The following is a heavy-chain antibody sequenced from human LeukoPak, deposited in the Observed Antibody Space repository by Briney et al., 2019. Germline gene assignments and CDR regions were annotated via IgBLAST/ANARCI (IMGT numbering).Heavy chain of an antibody. D-gene: IGHD3-3*01. CDR1: GFTFSSYA. CDR3: AKDFWSGYYPNC. J-gene: IGHJ4*02. V-gene: IGHV3-23*01. Sequence: GGSLRLSCAAPGFTFSSYAMSWVRQAPGKGLEWVSGSGSGGSTYYADSVKGRFTISRDNSKNTLYLQMNSLRAEDTAVYYCAKDFWSGYYPNCWGQGTLVTVSS. CDR2: SGSGGST.